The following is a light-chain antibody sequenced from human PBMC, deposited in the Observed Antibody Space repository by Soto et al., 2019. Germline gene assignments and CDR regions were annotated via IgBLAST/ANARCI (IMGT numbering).Light chain of an antibody. CDR1: SSDVGSYNL. Sequence: QSALTQPASVSGSPGQSITISCTGTSSDVGSYNLVSWYQQHPGKAPKLMIYEGSKWPSGVSNRFSGSKSGNTASLTISGLQAEDEADYYCCSYAGSSTLGVFGTGTKLTVL. CDR2: EGS. CDR3: CSYAGSSTLGV. V-gene: IGLV2-23*01. J-gene: IGLJ1*01.